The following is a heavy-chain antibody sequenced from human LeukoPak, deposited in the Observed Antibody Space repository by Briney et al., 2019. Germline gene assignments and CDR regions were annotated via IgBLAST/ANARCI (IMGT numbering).Heavy chain of an antibody. V-gene: IGHV4-4*07. CDR2: IYTSGST. J-gene: IGHJ5*02. CDR1: GGSLSGFY. D-gene: IGHD6-13*01. Sequence: LGTPSPPLTVSGGSLSGFYWRLLPAPAREGLGWVGRIYTSGSTNYNPSLKSRVTMSVDTSKNQFSLKVRSVTAADTAVYYCARDGLNSSSWYWFDPWGQGTLVTVSS. CDR3: ARDGLNSSSWYWFDP.